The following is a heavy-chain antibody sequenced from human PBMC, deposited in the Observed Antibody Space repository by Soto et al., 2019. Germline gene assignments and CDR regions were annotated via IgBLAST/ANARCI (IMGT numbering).Heavy chain of an antibody. CDR2: ISSSSSTI. CDR1: GFTFSSYS. Sequence: GGSLRLSCAASGFTFSSYSMNWVRQAPGKGLEWVSYISSSSSTIYYADSVKGRFTISRDNAKNSLYLQMNSLRDEDTAVYYCARGGVYYYDSSGQGYAFDIWGQGTMVTVSS. V-gene: IGHV3-48*02. J-gene: IGHJ3*02. D-gene: IGHD3-22*01. CDR3: ARGGVYYYDSSGQGYAFDI.